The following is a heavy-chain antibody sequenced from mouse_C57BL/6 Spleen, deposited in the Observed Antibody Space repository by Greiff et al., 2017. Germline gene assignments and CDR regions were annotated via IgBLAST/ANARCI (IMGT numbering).Heavy chain of an antibody. CDR3: ANYYSNFLFAY. Sequence: EVQLQQSGGGLVKPGGSLKLSCAASGFTFSDYGMHWVRQAPEKGLEWVAYISSGSSTIYYADTVKGRFTISRDNAKNTLFLQMTSLRSEDTAMYYCANYYSNFLFAYWGQGTLVTVSA. CDR2: ISSGSSTI. J-gene: IGHJ3*01. CDR1: GFTFSDYG. D-gene: IGHD2-5*01. V-gene: IGHV5-17*01.